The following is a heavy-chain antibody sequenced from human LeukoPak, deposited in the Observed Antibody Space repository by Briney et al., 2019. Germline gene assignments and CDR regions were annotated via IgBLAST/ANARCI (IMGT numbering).Heavy chain of an antibody. CDR2: INPSGGST. J-gene: IGHJ4*02. V-gene: IGHV1-46*02. Sequence: ASVKVSCKASGGTFNNYAISWVRQAPGQGLEWMGLINPSGGSTSYAQKFQGRVTMSRDTSTSTVYMELSSLRSEDTAVYYCARVYGSGSYRPFDYWGQGTLVTVSS. CDR1: GGTFNNYA. D-gene: IGHD3-10*01. CDR3: ARVYGSGSYRPFDY.